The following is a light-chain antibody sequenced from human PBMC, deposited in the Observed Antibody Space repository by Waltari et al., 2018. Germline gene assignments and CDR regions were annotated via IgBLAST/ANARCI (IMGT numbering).Light chain of an antibody. CDR2: NTS. CDR3: QQHYSWPPT. Sequence: ETVVTQSPATLSLSPGDRATPSCRASQSVNSYLNWYQQKPGQAPRLLIFNTSNRATGIPARFSGSGSGSAFTLTISSLEPEDFAVYYCQQHYSWPPTFGGGTKVEIK. J-gene: IGKJ4*01. CDR1: QSVNSY. V-gene: IGKV3-11*01.